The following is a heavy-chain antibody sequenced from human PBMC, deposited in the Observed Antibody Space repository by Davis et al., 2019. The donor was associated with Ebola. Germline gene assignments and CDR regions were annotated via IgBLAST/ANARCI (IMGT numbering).Heavy chain of an antibody. V-gene: IGHV4-30-2*01. CDR2: IYHTGST. CDR1: GGAINTGGYP. CDR3: AGYDYWFDP. J-gene: IGHJ5*02. Sequence: MPSETLSLTCVVSGGAINTGGYPWTWIRQPPGKGREGIGSIYHTGSTCYNPSLRSRVILSMDVPRNQFSLRLTSVTAADTAVYYCAGYDYWFDPWSRGTQVTVSS. D-gene: IGHD5-12*01.